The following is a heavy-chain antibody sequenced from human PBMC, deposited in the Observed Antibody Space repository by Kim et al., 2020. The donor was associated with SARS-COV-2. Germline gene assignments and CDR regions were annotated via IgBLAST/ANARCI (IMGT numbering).Heavy chain of an antibody. CDR1: GLNFNTYG. Sequence: GGSLRLSCTASGLNFNTYGMHWVRQAPGKGLEWLAVISYDGKKRYYGDSVKGRVTISRDNSKNSLYLQIRSLRPEDTALYYCAKGPPLGDAWGKGTTVIV. CDR2: ISYDGKKR. CDR3: AKGPPLGDA. J-gene: IGHJ6*03. V-gene: IGHV3-30*18. D-gene: IGHD7-27*01.